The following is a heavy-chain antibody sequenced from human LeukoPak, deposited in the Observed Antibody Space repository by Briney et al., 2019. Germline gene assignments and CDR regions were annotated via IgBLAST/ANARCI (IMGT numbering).Heavy chain of an antibody. CDR2: ISWNRGRI. Sequence: GGSLRLSCGASGFSFDVYAMHWVRQAPGKGLEWVSGISWNRGRIDYADSVKGRFTISRDNAQNSLYLQMNSLRPEDTALYYCAKSLYGDYVGYFDSWGQGTQVTVSS. CDR1: GFSFDVYA. J-gene: IGHJ4*02. V-gene: IGHV3-9*01. D-gene: IGHD4-17*01. CDR3: AKSLYGDYVGYFDS.